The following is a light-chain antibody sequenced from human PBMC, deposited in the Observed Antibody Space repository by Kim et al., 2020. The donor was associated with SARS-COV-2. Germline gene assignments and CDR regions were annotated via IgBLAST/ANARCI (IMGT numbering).Light chain of an antibody. CDR3: SSIRRGSTWV. CDR1: SSDVGGYNY. CDR2: DIT. V-gene: IGLV2-14*04. Sequence: GHSITISCTGTSSDVGGYNYVSWYQQYPGKAPKLMILDITERPSGVSDRFSGSRSGNTASLTISGLQPEDEADYYCSSIRRGSTWVFGGGTQLTVL. J-gene: IGLJ3*02.